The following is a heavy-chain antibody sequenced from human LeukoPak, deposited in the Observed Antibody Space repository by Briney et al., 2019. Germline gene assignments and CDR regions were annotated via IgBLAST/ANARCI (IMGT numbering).Heavy chain of an antibody. CDR1: GGSFSGYY. CDR3: ARGSSRWYKDNWFDP. Sequence: SETLSLTCAVYGGSFSGYYWSWIRQPPGKGLEWIGEINHSGSTNYNPSLKSRVPISVDTSKNQFSLKLSSVTAADTAVYYCARGSSRWYKDNWFDPWGQGTLVTVSS. CDR2: INHSGST. V-gene: IGHV4-34*01. D-gene: IGHD6-13*01. J-gene: IGHJ5*02.